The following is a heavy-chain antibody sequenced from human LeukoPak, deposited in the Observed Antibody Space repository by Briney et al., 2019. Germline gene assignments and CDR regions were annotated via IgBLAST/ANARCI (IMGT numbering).Heavy chain of an antibody. J-gene: IGHJ6*03. CDR3: ANGNRCTSPNCLGYYYFYMDV. V-gene: IGHV3-23*01. CDR2: FSGSGGTT. Sequence: GGSLRLSCAASGFTFSSYAMNWVRQAPGRGLEWVSGFSGSGGTTYYADSVKGRFTVSRDNSKDTLYLQMNSLRAEDTAVYYCANGNRCTSPNCLGYYYFYMDVWGKGTTVTVSS. D-gene: IGHD2-8*01. CDR1: GFTFSSYA.